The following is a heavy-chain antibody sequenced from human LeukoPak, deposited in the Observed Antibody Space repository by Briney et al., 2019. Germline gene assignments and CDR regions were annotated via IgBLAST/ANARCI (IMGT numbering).Heavy chain of an antibody. D-gene: IGHD5-18*01. J-gene: IGHJ6*03. V-gene: IGHV4-59*01. CDR1: GGSISSYY. CDR2: IYYSGSP. Sequence: PSETLSLTCTVSGGSISSYYWSWIRQPPGKGLEWVGYIYYSGSPTYHTSLKSRATISVATSRNQFTLKLTSLTPTNTAVYYCASRASDTAMIDYYYYMDVWGKGTTVTVSS. CDR3: ASRASDTAMIDYYYYMDV.